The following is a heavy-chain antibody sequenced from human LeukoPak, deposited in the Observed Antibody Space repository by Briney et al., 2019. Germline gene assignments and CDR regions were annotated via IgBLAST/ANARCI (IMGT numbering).Heavy chain of an antibody. CDR2: ISGSSSDI. CDR3: ARDGVYYGTPHWYFDL. J-gene: IGHJ2*01. CDR1: GFTFRNHA. Sequence: GGSLRLSCAASGFTFRNHAMDWVRQAPGKGLEWVSSISGSSSDIYYADSVKGRFTISRDNAKNSLYLQMNSLRAEDTAVYYCARDGVYYGTPHWYFDLWGRGTLVTVSS. V-gene: IGHV3-21*01. D-gene: IGHD3-10*01.